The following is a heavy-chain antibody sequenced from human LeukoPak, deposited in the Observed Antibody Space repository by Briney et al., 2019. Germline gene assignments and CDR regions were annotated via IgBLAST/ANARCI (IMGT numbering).Heavy chain of an antibody. J-gene: IGHJ4*02. D-gene: IGHD5-24*01. V-gene: IGHV3-30*18. CDR1: GFTFSSYG. CDR2: ISYDGSNK. CDR3: AKDRFGSVEMATPIDY. Sequence: GGSLRLSCAASGFTFSSYGMHWVRQAPGKGLEWVAVISYDGSNKYYADSVKGRFTISRDNSKNTLYLQMNSLRAEDTAVYYCAKDRFGSVEMATPIDYWGQGTLVTVSS.